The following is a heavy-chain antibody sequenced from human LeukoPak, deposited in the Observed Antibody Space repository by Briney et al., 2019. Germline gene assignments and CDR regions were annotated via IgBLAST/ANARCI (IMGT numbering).Heavy chain of an antibody. D-gene: IGHD3-3*01. Sequence: GGSLRLSCAASGFTFSDYYMSWIRQAPGKGLEWVSYISSSGSTIHYADSVKGRFTISRDNAKNSLYLQMNSLRAEDTAVYYCARETPRHYDFWSGYYDYYYYYGMDVWGQGTTVTVSS. CDR3: ARETPRHYDFWSGYYDYYYYYGMDV. V-gene: IGHV3-11*01. J-gene: IGHJ6*02. CDR2: ISSSGSTI. CDR1: GFTFSDYY.